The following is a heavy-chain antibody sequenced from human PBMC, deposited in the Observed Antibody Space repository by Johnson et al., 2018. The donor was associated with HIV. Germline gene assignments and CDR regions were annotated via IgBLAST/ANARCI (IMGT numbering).Heavy chain of an antibody. CDR2: IGTAGDK. CDR1: GFTFSSYD. V-gene: IGHV3-13*01. D-gene: IGHD3-22*01. CDR3: VRRFYDSSSFDI. Sequence: VQLVESGGGLVQPGGSLRLSCAASGFTFSSYDMHWVRQATGKGLEWVSAIGTAGDKYFTDPVRARFTISRDNSKNTLFLQMNSLRAEDTAVYYCVRRFYDSSSFDIWGQGTLVTVSS. J-gene: IGHJ3*02.